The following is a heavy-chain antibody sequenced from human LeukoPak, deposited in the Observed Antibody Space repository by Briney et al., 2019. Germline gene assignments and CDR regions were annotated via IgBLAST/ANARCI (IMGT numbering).Heavy chain of an antibody. V-gene: IGHV3-53*01. J-gene: IGHJ6*02. CDR1: GFTVSSNY. CDR3: ARELNPYYYYGMDV. CDR2: IYSGGNT. Sequence: GGSLRLSCAASGFTVSSNYMSWVRQAPGKGLEWVSVIYSGGNTYYADSVKGRFTISRDNSKNTLYLQMNSLRAEDTAAYYCARELNPYYYYGMDVWGQGTTVTVSS.